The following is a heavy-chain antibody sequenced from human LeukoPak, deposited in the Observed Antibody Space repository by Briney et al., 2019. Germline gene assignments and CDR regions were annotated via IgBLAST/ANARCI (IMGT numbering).Heavy chain of an antibody. V-gene: IGHV3-30*02. D-gene: IGHD1-26*01. Sequence: GGSLRLSCAASGFTFSNYGMHWVRQAPGKGLEWGAFIRSDESNKYYADSVKGRFSISRDDSKNALYRQMNSLRVEDTAVYYCANLFVGVPDYWGQGTLVTVSS. CDR2: IRSDESNK. J-gene: IGHJ4*02. CDR1: GFTFSNYG. CDR3: ANLFVGVPDY.